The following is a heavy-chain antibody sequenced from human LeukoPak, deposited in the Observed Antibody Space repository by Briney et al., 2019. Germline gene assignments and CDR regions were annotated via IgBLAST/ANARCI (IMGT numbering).Heavy chain of an antibody. CDR1: GFTFSSYE. CDR2: ISSSGSTI. J-gene: IGHJ4*02. V-gene: IGHV3-48*03. CDR3: ARDKGWYYYGSGRTSFDY. D-gene: IGHD3-10*01. Sequence: GGSLRLSCAASGFTFSSYEMNWVRQAPGKGLEWVSYISSSGSTIYYADSVKGRFTISRDNAKNSLYLQMNSLRAEDTAVYYCARDKGWYYYGSGRTSFDYWGQGTLVTVSS.